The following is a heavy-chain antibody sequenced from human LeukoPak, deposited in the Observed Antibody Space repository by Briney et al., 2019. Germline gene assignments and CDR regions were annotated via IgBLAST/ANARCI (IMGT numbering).Heavy chain of an antibody. CDR1: GFTFSSYW. CDR3: ARVDCSSTSCYIWFDP. Sequence: PGGSLRLSCAAPGFTFSSYWMHWVRQAPGKGLVWVSRVNRDGSSTNYADSVKGGFTISRDNAKNTVYLQMNSLRAEDTAVYYCARVDCSSTSCYIWFDPWGQGTLVTVSS. V-gene: IGHV3-74*01. D-gene: IGHD2-2*02. J-gene: IGHJ5*02. CDR2: VNRDGSST.